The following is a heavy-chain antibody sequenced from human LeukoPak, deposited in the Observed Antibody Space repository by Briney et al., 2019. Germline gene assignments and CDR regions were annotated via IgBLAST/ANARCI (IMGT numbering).Heavy chain of an antibody. J-gene: IGHJ4*02. Sequence: PSETLSLTCTVSGGSINNNLYYWGWARQSPGKGLEWIGSIYYIGNTFYNASLRSRVSVSVHTSDNQFSLKLRSMTAADTAIYYCARGDWRYGDFDSWGRGTLVTVSS. CDR2: IYYIGNT. V-gene: IGHV4-39*07. D-gene: IGHD3-9*01. CDR1: GGSINNNLYY. CDR3: ARGDWRYGDFDS.